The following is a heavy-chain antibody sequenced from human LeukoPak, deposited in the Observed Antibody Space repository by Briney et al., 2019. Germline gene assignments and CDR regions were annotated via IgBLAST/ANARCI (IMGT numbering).Heavy chain of an antibody. V-gene: IGHV4-34*01. J-gene: IGHJ4*02. CDR2: IHHSGDT. CDR3: ARGRSNYRR. D-gene: IGHD4-4*01. CDR1: GESFRDYY. Sequence: SETLSLTCSVYGESFRDYYWSWIRQPPGKGLERIGQIHHSGDTAYSPSLKSRVTISVDTSRNQFSLQLTSVTAADTAVYYCARGRSNYRRWGQGTLVTVSS.